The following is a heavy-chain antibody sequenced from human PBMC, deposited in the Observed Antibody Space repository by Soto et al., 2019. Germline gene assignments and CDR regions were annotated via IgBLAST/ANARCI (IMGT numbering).Heavy chain of an antibody. CDR3: ARGPSPGRGVVPAAIHDYYYSGMDV. CDR1: GGTFSSYA. J-gene: IGHJ6*02. CDR2: IIPIFGTA. D-gene: IGHD2-2*01. V-gene: IGHV1-69*01. Sequence: QVQLVQSGAEVKKPGSSVKVSCKASGGTFSSYAISWVRQAPGQGLEWMGGIIPIFGTANYAQEFQGRVTITAGESTSTAYMELSSLRSEDTAVYYCARGPSPGRGVVPAAIHDYYYSGMDVWGQGTTVTVSS.